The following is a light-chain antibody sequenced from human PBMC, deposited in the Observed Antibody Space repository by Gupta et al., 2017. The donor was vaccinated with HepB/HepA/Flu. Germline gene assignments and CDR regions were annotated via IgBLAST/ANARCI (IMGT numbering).Light chain of an antibody. CDR2: ENN. Sequence: QPVLPHPPSVSSSAGQRVTISCSGSSSNIGNDYVSWYQQLPGTAPKVLIYENNKRPSGIPDRFSGTKSGTSATLGITGLQTGDEADYYCGTWDGSRSGYVFGTGTKVTVL. CDR3: GTWDGSRSGYV. V-gene: IGLV1-51*02. CDR1: SSNIGNDY. J-gene: IGLJ1*01.